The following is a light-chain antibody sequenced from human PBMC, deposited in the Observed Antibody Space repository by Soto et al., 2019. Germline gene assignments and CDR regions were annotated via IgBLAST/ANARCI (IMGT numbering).Light chain of an antibody. Sequence: EIVLTQSPGTLSVSPGERATLSCRASQSISSYLAWYQQKPGQAPRLLIYDASNRATGIPARFSGSGSGTDFTLTISSLEPEDFAVYYCQQRSSWPPDTFGQGTRLEIK. CDR2: DAS. J-gene: IGKJ5*01. CDR1: QSISSY. CDR3: QQRSSWPPDT. V-gene: IGKV3-11*01.